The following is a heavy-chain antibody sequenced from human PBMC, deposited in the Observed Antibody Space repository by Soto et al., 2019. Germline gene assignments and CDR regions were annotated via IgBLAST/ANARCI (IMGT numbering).Heavy chain of an antibody. V-gene: IGHV1-46*01. CDR3: ARDRPIRDSGSPSFDP. CDR1: GYTFTSYY. D-gene: IGHD3-10*01. J-gene: IGHJ5*02. Sequence: ASVKVSCKASGYTFTSYYMHWVRQAPGQGLEWMGVINPNGGSTFYAPSLRSRVTISADTSKNHFSLKLNSVTVADTAIYYCARDRPIRDSGSPSFDPWGQGIQVTVSS. CDR2: INPNGGST.